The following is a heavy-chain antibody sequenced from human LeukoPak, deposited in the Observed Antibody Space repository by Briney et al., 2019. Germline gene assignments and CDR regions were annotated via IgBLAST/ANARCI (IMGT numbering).Heavy chain of an antibody. CDR1: GYTFTSYD. CDR3: AGDGATVRRRGYFDY. Sequence: GSVKVSCKASGYTFTSYDISWVRQAPGKGLEGMGFISAYNCNTNYAQKLQGRVTMTTDTSTSTAYMAQRSLRSDDTAVYYFAGDGATVRRRGYFDYWGQGTLVTVSS. V-gene: IGHV1-18*01. D-gene: IGHD4-17*01. CDR2: ISAYNCNT. J-gene: IGHJ4*02.